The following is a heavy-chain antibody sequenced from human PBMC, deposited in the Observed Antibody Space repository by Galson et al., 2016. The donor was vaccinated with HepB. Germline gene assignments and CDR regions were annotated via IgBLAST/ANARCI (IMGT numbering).Heavy chain of an antibody. CDR3: ARRVSDRWYESFEGYFDL. CDR1: GGSIISTKYY. V-gene: IGHV4-39*01. D-gene: IGHD4-23*01. J-gene: IGHJ2*01. Sequence: ETLSLTCTVSGGSIISTKYYWGWIRQSPGKGLEWIATIYYSGNSYYNPSLKSRVAISVDTSKNQFSLRLTSVTAADPAVYFCARRVSDRWYESFEGYFDLWGRGNLVTVSS. CDR2: IYYSGNS.